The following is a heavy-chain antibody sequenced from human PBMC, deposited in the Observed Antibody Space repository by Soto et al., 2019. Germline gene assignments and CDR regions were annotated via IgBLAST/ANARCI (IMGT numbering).Heavy chain of an antibody. V-gene: IGHV3-74*01. CDR2: INSDGSVT. CDR3: ARVYRSGCPPAGY. Sequence: GGSLRLSCAASGFTFSSYWMHWVRQAPGKGLVWVSLINSDGSVTSYADSVKGRFTISRDNAKNTLYLQMNSLRAEDTAVYYCARVYRSGCPPAGYWGQGTLVTVS. J-gene: IGHJ4*02. D-gene: IGHD2-2*01. CDR1: GFTFSSYW.